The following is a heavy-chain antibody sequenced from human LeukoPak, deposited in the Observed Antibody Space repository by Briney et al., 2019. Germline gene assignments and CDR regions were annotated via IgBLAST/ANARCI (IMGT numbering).Heavy chain of an antibody. CDR2: MNPNSGNT. V-gene: IGHV1-18*01. CDR1: GYTFTSYD. CDR3: ARRNTGGDY. Sequence: ASVKVSCKASGYTFTSYDINWVRQATGQGLEWMGWMNPNSGNTNYAQKLQGRVTMTTDTSTSTAYMELRSLRSDDTAVYYCARRNTGGDYWGQGTLVTVSS. D-gene: IGHD3-10*01. J-gene: IGHJ4*02.